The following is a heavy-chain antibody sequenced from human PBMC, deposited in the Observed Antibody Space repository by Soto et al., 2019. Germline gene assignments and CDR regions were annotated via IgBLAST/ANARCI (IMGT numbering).Heavy chain of an antibody. V-gene: IGHV6-1*01. J-gene: IGHJ5*02. CDR1: GDSVSSNAAS. CDR3: AKGDNLGPKTGYAFDP. CDR2: TYFRSKWYN. Sequence: SQTLSLTCAISGDSVSSNAASWNWIRQSPSRGLEWLGRTYFRSKWYNDYAVSVNSLIIINPDTSNNQFSLQLNSVPPEDTAVYFCAKGDNLGPKTGYAFDPWGQGIMVTVSS. D-gene: IGHD5-12*01.